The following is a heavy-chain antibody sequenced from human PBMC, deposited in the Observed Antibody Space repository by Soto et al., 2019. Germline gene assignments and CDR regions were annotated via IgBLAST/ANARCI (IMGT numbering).Heavy chain of an antibody. D-gene: IGHD5-18*01. CDR3: ARINKGYGTDS. J-gene: IGHJ4*02. CDR2: IDYTGNT. Sequence: PWETLSLTCTVSGGSISSSSYYWGCIRQPPGKGLEWIASIDYTGNTFYNPSLTSRVTISVDTSKNQFSLKVTSVTAADTAVYYCARINKGYGTDSWGQGTLVNVSS. CDR1: GGSISSSSYY. V-gene: IGHV4-39*01.